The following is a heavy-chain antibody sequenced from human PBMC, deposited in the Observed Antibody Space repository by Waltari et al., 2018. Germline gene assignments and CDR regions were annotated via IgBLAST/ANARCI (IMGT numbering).Heavy chain of an antibody. Sequence: EVQLLESGGGLIQPGGSLRLSCSAYGFTFKSYVMSWVRQAPGKGLEWVSSIKDSGTITYYADSVKGRFTISRDNSKNTLYLQMNSLRAEDTAVYYCAKNSPYGTTWFGGVDPWGQGTLVTVSS. CDR3: AKNSPYGTTWFGGVDP. CDR2: IKDSGTIT. D-gene: IGHD3-10*01. V-gene: IGHV3-23*01. CDR1: GFTFKSYV. J-gene: IGHJ5*02.